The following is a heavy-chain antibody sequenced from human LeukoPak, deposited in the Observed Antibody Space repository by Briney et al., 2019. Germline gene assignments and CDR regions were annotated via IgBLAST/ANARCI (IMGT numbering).Heavy chain of an antibody. V-gene: IGHV4-30-4*01. Sequence: SETLSLTCTVSGGSISSGDCYWSWIRQPPGKGLGWIGYIYYSGTTYYNPSLKSRLTISIDTSKNQFSLKLSSVTAADTAVYYCARAPLYSGHDFVDYWGQGTLVTVSS. CDR2: IYYSGTT. CDR3: ARAPLYSGHDFVDY. J-gene: IGHJ4*02. D-gene: IGHD5-12*01. CDR1: GGSISSGDCY.